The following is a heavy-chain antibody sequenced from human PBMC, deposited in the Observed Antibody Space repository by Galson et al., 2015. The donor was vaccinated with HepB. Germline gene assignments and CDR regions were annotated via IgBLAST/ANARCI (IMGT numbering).Heavy chain of an antibody. Sequence: SCKASGYTFTGYYIHWVRQAPGQGLEWMGRINPIRGDTNYAQKFQGRVTMTRDTSISTAYMDLSSLRSDDTAVYYCARSPGGDWFFDLWGRGSLVTVSS. D-gene: IGHD3-10*01. CDR3: ARSPGGDWFFDL. V-gene: IGHV1-2*06. CDR2: INPIRGDT. CDR1: GYTFTGYY. J-gene: IGHJ2*01.